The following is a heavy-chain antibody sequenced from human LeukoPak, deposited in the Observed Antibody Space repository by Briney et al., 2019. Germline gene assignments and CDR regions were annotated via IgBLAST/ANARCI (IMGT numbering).Heavy chain of an antibody. J-gene: IGHJ4*02. Sequence: GGSLRLSCAASGLTFSSYAMRWVRQAPGKGLEWVAAISYDGSIKYSADSVKGRFTISRDNAKNSLYLQMNTLRAEDTAVYYCVRRYMATSAEDFDYWGQGTLVTVFS. D-gene: IGHD3-16*02. CDR3: VRRYMATSAEDFDY. CDR1: GLTFSSYA. CDR2: ISYDGSIK. V-gene: IGHV3-30*04.